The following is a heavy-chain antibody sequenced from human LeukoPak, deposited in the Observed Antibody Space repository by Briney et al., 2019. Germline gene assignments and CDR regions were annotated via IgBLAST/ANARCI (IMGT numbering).Heavy chain of an antibody. Sequence: SGGSLRLSCAASGFTFSSYSMNRVRQAPGKGLEWVSYISSSSSTIYYADSVKGRFTISRDNAKNSLYLQMNSLRAEDTAVYYCARDGDSYYYYYMDVWGKGTTVTVSS. V-gene: IGHV3-48*04. CDR3: ARDGDSYYYYYMDV. J-gene: IGHJ6*03. CDR2: ISSSSSTI. D-gene: IGHD3-10*01. CDR1: GFTFSSYS.